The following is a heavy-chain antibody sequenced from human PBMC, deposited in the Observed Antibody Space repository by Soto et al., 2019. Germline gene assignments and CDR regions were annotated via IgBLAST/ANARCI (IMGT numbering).Heavy chain of an antibody. J-gene: IGHJ5*02. CDR1: GFTFSSYA. V-gene: IGHV3-23*01. D-gene: IGHD1-7*01. Sequence: GGSLRLSCAASGFTFSSYAMSWVRQAPGKGLEWVSAISGSGGSTYYADSVKGRFTISRDNSKNTLYLQMNSLRAEDTAVYYCAKVPGSTRKTYNWNYAGWRLNWFDPWGQGTLVTVSS. CDR2: ISGSGGST. CDR3: AKVPGSTRKTYNWNYAGWRLNWFDP.